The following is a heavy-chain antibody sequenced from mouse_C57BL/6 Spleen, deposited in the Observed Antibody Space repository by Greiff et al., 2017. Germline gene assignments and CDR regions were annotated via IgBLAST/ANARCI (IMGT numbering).Heavy chain of an antibody. CDR2: ISSGGSYT. D-gene: IGHD2-12*01. J-gene: IGHJ2*01. V-gene: IGHV5-6*01. CDR3: ARHVELTSYFDY. Sequence: EVQGVESGGDLVKPGGSLKLSCAASGFTFSSYGMSWVRQTPDKRLEWVATISSGGSYTYYPDSVKGRFTISRDNAKNTLYLQMSSLKSEDTAMYYCARHVELTSYFDYWGQGTTLTVSS. CDR1: GFTFSSYG.